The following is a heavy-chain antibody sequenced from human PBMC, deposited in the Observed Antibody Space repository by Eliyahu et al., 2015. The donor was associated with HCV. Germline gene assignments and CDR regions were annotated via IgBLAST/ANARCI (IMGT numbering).Heavy chain of an antibody. V-gene: IGHV1-69*01. J-gene: IGHJ4*02. D-gene: IGHD6-6*01. CDR3: ARGTLEYSSSEGGAFDY. CDR1: GGTFSSYA. CDR2: IIPIFGTA. Sequence: QVQLVQSGAEVKKPGSSVKVSCKASGGTFSSYAISWVRQAPGQGLEWMGGIIPIFGTANYAQKFQGRVTITADESTSTAYMELSSLRSEDTAVYYCARGTLEYSSSEGGAFDYWGQGTLVTVSS.